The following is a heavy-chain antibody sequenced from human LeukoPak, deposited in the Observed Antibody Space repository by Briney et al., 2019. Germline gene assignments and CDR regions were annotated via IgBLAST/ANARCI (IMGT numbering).Heavy chain of an antibody. V-gene: IGHV3-20*04. J-gene: IGHJ4*02. D-gene: IGHD3/OR15-3a*01. CDR1: GFTFDDYA. CDR2: INWSGDSS. CDR3: ARDKMNDFYVTTGYEY. Sequence: GGSLRLSCATSGFTFDDYAKSWVRQAPGKGLEWVSGINWSGDSSGYADSAKGRFTISRDNAKHSLFLQMTRLRAEDTALYFCARDKMNDFYVTTGYEYWGQGTLVTVSS.